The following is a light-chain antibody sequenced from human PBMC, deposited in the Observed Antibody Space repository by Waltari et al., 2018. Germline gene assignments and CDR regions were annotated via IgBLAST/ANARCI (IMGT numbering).Light chain of an antibody. CDR1: SSDVGGCNY. CDR2: DVS. Sequence: QSALTQPAYVSGSPGPSLTISCTGTSSDVGGCNYVSWYQHTPGKAPKLMIYDVSKRPSGVSNRFSGSKSGNTASLTISGLQAEDEADYYCCSYAGTSTVVFGGGTKLTVL. CDR3: CSYAGTSTVV. V-gene: IGLV2-23*02. J-gene: IGLJ2*01.